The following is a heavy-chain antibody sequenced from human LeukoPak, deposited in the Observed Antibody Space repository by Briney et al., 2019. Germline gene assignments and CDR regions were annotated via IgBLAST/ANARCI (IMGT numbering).Heavy chain of an antibody. V-gene: IGHV3-23*01. J-gene: IGHJ6*02. Sequence: GGSLRLSCAASGFTFSSNAMSWVRQAPGKGLEWVSAISGSGGSTYYADSVKGRFTISRDNSKNTLYLQMNSLRAEDTAVYYCAKVGSGSYQPRFYYYGMDVWGQGTTVTVSS. CDR3: AKVGSGSYQPRFYYYGMDV. CDR2: ISGSGGST. D-gene: IGHD3-10*01. CDR1: GFTFSSNA.